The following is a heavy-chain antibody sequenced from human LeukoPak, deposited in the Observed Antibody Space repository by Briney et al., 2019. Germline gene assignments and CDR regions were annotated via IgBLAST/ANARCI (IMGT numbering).Heavy chain of an antibody. V-gene: IGHV1-2*02. CDR2: INPNSGGT. CDR3: ARVTPGPRGTMVRGVIPRTPPNWFDP. Sequence: ASVKVSCKASGYTFTGYYIHWVRQAPGQGLEWMGWINPNSGGTNYAQKFQDRVTMTRDTSISTAYMELSRLRSDDTAVYYCARVTPGPRGTMVRGVIPRTPPNWFDPWGQGTLVTVSS. J-gene: IGHJ5*02. D-gene: IGHD3-10*01. CDR1: GYTFTGYY.